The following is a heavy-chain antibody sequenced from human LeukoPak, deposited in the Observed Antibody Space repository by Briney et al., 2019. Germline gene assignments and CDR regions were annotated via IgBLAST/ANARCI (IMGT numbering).Heavy chain of an antibody. CDR1: GFTFDDYA. CDR3: AKAVGATSDYYYYMDV. D-gene: IGHD1-26*01. CDR2: INWNSGSI. J-gene: IGHJ6*03. Sequence: GGSLRLSCAASGFTFDDYAMHWVRQAPGKGLEWVSSINWNSGSIAYADSVKGRFTISRDNAKNSLYLQMHSLRAEDTALYYCAKAVGATSDYYYYMDVWGKGTTVTISS. V-gene: IGHV3-9*01.